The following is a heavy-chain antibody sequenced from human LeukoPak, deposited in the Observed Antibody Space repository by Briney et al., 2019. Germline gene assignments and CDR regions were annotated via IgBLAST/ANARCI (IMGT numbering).Heavy chain of an antibody. CDR3: ARSRKGARIAFDI. J-gene: IGHJ3*02. Sequence: PSQTLSLTCTVSGGSISSGGYYWSWIRQHPGKGLEWIGYIYYSGSTYYNPSLKSRVTISADTSKNQFSLKLSSVTAADTAVYYCARSRKGARIAFDIWGQGTMVTVSS. CDR1: GGSISSGGYY. D-gene: IGHD5/OR15-5a*01. V-gene: IGHV4-31*03. CDR2: IYYSGST.